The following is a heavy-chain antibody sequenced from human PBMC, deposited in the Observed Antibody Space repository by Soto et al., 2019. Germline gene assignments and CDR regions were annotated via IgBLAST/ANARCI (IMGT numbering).Heavy chain of an antibody. CDR2: ISYDGRNK. D-gene: IGHD3-10*01. V-gene: IGHV3-30*18. Sequence: GGSLRLSCAASGFTFSSYGMHWVRQAPGKGLEWVAIISYDGRNKYYADSVKGRFTISRDNSENTLYLQMNSLRAEDTAVYYCAKDYYGSASYLRAPMDVWGQGTTVTVSS. CDR3: AKDYYGSASYLRAPMDV. J-gene: IGHJ6*02. CDR1: GFTFSSYG.